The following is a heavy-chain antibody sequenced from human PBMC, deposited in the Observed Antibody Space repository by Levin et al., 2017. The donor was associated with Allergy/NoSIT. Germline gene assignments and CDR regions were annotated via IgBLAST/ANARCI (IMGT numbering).Heavy chain of an antibody. CDR2: IYYSGSI. D-gene: IGHD3-10*01. CDR3: ARAFYGSGVGYYFALDV. V-gene: IGHV4-31*03. CDR1: GDSISSAFYY. Sequence: SQTLSLTCTVSGDSISSAFYYWTWIRQPPGKGLEWIGYIYYSGSIYYNPSLNSGVTISVDRSKNQFSLKLKSVTAADTAVYYCARAFYGSGVGYYFALDVWGQGATVTVSS. J-gene: IGHJ6*02.